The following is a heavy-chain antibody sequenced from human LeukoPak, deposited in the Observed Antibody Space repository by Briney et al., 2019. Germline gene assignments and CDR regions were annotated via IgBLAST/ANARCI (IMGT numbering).Heavy chain of an antibody. CDR3: ATGYYFGSGGYGYLDY. CDR1: GFTVSSKY. D-gene: IGHD3-10*01. CDR2: IYSSGDA. V-gene: IGHV3-53*01. Sequence: GGSLRLSCAASGFTVSSKYMSWVRQTPGKGLQWVALIYSSGDAYTPDSVKGRFTISRDDSENTLYLQMDSLRAEDTAVYYCATGYYFGSGGYGYLDYWGQGTLVTVSS. J-gene: IGHJ4*02.